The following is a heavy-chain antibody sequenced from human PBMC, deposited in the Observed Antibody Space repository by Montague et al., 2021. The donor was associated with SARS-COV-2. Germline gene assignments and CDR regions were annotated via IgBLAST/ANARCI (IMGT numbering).Heavy chain of an antibody. J-gene: IGHJ6*02. CDR1: GDSISTSTW. D-gene: IGHD6-13*01. V-gene: IGHV4-4*02. CDR2: IFHSGTI. Sequence: SETLSLTCRVSGDSISTSTWWTWVRQTPGKGLEWIGEIFHSGTIXYHPSLKSRVSISVDKSNNQFSLRLSSLIAADTAVYYCATLSRRTAAGTRDYFGLDAWGQGTTVVVSS. CDR3: ATLSRRTAAGTRDYFGLDA.